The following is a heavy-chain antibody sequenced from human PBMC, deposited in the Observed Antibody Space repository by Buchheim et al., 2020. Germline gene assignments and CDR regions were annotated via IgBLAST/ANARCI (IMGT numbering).Heavy chain of an antibody. D-gene: IGHD2-2*01. J-gene: IGHJ5*02. V-gene: IGHV3-30*04. CDR2: ISYDGSNK. Sequence: QVQLVESGGGVVQPGRSLRLSCAASGFTFSSYAMHWVRQAPGKGLEWVAVISYDGSNKYYADSVKGRFTISRDNSKNTLYLQMNSLRAEDTAVYYCAIYCSSTSCHERTWGQGTL. CDR3: AIYCSSTSCHERT. CDR1: GFTFSSYA.